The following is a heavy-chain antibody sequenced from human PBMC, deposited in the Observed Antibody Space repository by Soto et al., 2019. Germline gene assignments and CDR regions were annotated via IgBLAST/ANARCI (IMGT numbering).Heavy chain of an antibody. CDR3: TGAVTAISHNWFDP. J-gene: IGHJ5*02. CDR2: INPSGGSA. Sequence: ASVKVSCKASGYTFTSYYMHWVRQAPGQGLEWMGMINPSGGSANYAQKFQGRVTITADESTSTAYMELSSLRSEDTAVYYCTGAVTAISHNWFDPWGQGTLVTVSS. D-gene: IGHD2-21*02. CDR1: GYTFTSYY. V-gene: IGHV1-46*01.